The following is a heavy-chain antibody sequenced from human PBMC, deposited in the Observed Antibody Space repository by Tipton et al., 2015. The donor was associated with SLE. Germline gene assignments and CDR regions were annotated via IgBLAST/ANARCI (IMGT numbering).Heavy chain of an antibody. CDR2: INHGGST. CDR1: GGSFSGYY. CDR3: ARGSSLSAFDI. V-gene: IGHV4-34*01. D-gene: IGHD2/OR15-2a*01. Sequence: TLSLTCAVYGGSFSGYYWSWIRQPPGKGLEWIGEINHGGSTNYNPSLKSRVTISVDTSKNQFSLKLSSVTAADTAVYYCARGSSLSAFDIWGQGTMVTGSS. J-gene: IGHJ3*02.